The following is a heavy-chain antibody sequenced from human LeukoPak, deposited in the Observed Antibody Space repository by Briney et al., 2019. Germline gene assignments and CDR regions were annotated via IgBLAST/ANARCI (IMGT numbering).Heavy chain of an antibody. CDR3: ARDGYRVTGYYYYMDV. D-gene: IGHD5-12*01. Sequence: PSETLSLTCTVSGGSISSYYWSWIRQPPGKGLEWIGYIYYSGSTNYNPSLKSRDTISVDTSRTQFSLNLSSVTAADTAVYYCARDGYRVTGYYYYMDVWGKGTTVTVSS. CDR2: IYYSGST. J-gene: IGHJ6*03. V-gene: IGHV4-59*12. CDR1: GGSISSYY.